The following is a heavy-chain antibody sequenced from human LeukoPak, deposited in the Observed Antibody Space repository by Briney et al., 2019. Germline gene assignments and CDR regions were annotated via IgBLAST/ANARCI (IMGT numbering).Heavy chain of an antibody. J-gene: IGHJ4*02. CDR2: ISGSGGST. Sequence: GSLRLSCAASGFTLSNAYMSWVRQAPGKGLEWVSAISGSGGSTYYADSVKGRFTISRDNSKNTLYLQMNSLRAEDTAVYYCAKHFPYFDYWGQGTLVTVSS. CDR3: AKHFPYFDY. CDR1: GFTLSNAY. V-gene: IGHV3-23*01.